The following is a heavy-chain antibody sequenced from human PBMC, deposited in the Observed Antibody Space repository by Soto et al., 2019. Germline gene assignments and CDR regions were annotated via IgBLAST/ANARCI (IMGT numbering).Heavy chain of an antibody. CDR3: ARDVHYAFDS. V-gene: IGHV3-48*02. Sequence: GGSLRLSCAVSGFTFSSYSMNWVRQAPGKGLEWVSYISGSSSPIYYADSVKGRFTISRDNAKNSPYLQVNSLRDEDTAVYYCARDVHYAFDSWGQGTLVTVSS. CDR2: ISGSSSPI. J-gene: IGHJ5*01. D-gene: IGHD4-17*01. CDR1: GFTFSSYS.